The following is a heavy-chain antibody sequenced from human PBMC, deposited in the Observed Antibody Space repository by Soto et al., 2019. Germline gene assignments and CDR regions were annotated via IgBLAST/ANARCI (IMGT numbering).Heavy chain of an antibody. J-gene: IGHJ4*02. V-gene: IGHV1-8*01. CDR3: ARGVSAGVDS. Sequence: QVQLVQSGAEVKEPGASVKVSCKASGYTFTSFDINWVRQAAGQGLEWMGWMNPNSGKTGYAQIFQGRVTMTRDTSISTAYMELSSLRSEDTAVYYCARGVSAGVDSWGQGTLVTVSS. D-gene: IGHD1-26*01. CDR1: GYTFTSFD. CDR2: MNPNSGKT.